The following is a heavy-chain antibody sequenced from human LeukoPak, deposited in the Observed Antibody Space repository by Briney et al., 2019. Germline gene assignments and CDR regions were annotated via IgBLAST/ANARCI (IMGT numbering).Heavy chain of an antibody. CDR3: ATGGKYSSSWYNFDY. Sequence: ASVKVSCKVSGYTVTELSMHWVRQAPGKGLEWMGGFDPEDGETIYAQKFQGRVTMTEDTSTDTAYMELSSLRSEDTAVYYCATGGKYSSSWYNFDYWGQGTLVTVSS. CDR2: FDPEDGET. J-gene: IGHJ4*02. CDR1: GYTVTELS. V-gene: IGHV1-24*01. D-gene: IGHD6-13*01.